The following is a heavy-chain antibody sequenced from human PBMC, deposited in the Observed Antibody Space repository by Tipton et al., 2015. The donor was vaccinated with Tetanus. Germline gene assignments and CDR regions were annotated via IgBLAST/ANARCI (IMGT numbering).Heavy chain of an antibody. CDR2: IRDSGTTT. D-gene: IGHD3/OR15-3a*01. CDR1: GFIFSSYP. J-gene: IGHJ3*02. CDR3: VRDDVWAFDI. Sequence: SLRLSCAASGFIFSSYPVNWVRQTPGKGLEWLANIRDSGTTTYYADSVKGRFTISRDNAKNSVYLQMNSLRDDDTAVYYCVRDDVWAFDIWGQGTMVTVSS. V-gene: IGHV3-48*02.